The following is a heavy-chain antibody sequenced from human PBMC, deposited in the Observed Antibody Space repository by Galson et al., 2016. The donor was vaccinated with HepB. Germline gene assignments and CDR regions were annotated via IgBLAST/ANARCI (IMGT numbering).Heavy chain of an antibody. J-gene: IGHJ5*02. V-gene: IGHV3-48*02. Sequence: SLRLSCAASGFTLGSYNMNWVRQAPGKAPEWISYISSGGHTIYYADSVQGRFTISRDDASNSLYLQMSSLRDEDTAVYYCTRLSSDWSDDHWGQGTLVTVSS. CDR2: ISSGGHTI. CDR1: GFTLGSYN. D-gene: IGHD6-19*01. CDR3: TRLSSDWSDDH.